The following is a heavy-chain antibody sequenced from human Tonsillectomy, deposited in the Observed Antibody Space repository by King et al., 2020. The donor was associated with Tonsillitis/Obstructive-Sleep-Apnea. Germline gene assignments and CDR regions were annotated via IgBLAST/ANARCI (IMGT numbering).Heavy chain of an antibody. CDR3: ARDSRSVVDNWYFDL. D-gene: IGHD3-22*01. Sequence: QLVQSGAEVKKPGESLKISCQGSGYSFTNHWIGWVRQMPGKGLEWMGIIYPDDSDSRYSPSFQGQVTFSADKSINTVYFQWGSLKTSDTAIYFCARDSRSVVDNWYFDLWGRGTLVTVSS. CDR2: IYPDDSDS. CDR1: GYSFTNHW. V-gene: IGHV5-51*03. J-gene: IGHJ2*01.